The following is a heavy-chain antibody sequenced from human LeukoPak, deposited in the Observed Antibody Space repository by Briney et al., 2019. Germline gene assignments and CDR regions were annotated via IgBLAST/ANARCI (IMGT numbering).Heavy chain of an antibody. V-gene: IGHV3-21*01. D-gene: IGHD1-1*01. Sequence: GGSLRLSCVTSGFSFSPSAMNWVRQAPGRGLEWVSSISPSGGAIFYAESLRGRFTISRDNAKNSLFLQMNTLRAEDTAVYFWASGIRERGFDYWGQGTLVTVSS. CDR1: GFSFSPSA. CDR2: ISPSGGAI. J-gene: IGHJ4*02. CDR3: ASGIRERGFDY.